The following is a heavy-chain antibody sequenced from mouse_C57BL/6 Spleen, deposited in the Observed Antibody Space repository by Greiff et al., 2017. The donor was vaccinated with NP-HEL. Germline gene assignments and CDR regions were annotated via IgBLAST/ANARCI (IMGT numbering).Heavy chain of an antibody. Sequence: QVQLQQSGPELVKPGASVKISCKASGYAFSSSWMNWVKQRPGKGLEWIGRIYPGDGDTNYNGKFKGKATLTADKSSSTAYMQLSSLTTEDSAIYYCARGRDYGNYNFDVWGTGTTVTVSS. J-gene: IGHJ1*03. CDR2: IYPGDGDT. D-gene: IGHD2-1*01. CDR3: ARGRDYGNYNFDV. V-gene: IGHV1-82*01. CDR1: GYAFSSSW.